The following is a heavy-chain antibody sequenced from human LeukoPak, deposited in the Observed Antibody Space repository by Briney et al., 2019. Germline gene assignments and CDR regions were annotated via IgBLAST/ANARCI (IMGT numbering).Heavy chain of an antibody. CDR3: ASSSRYYYGSGAGVY. V-gene: IGHV3-30-3*01. Sequence: PGGSLRLSCAASGFTFSSYAMHWVRQAPGKGLEWVAVISYDGSNKYYADSVKGRFTISRDNSKNTLYLQMNSLRAEDTAVYYCASSSRYYYGSGAGVYWGQGALVTVSS. D-gene: IGHD3-10*01. CDR2: ISYDGSNK. CDR1: GFTFSSYA. J-gene: IGHJ4*02.